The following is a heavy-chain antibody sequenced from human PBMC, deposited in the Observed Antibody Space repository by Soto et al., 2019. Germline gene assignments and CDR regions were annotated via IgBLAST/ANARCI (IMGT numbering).Heavy chain of an antibody. Sequence: PSETLSLTCTVSGASISSGDYFWSWIRQSPGKGLQWIGYIYDSGSTNYNPSLKSRVTMSVDTSKNQFSLKLSSVTAADTAVYYCARGSSGWYAGVDYWGQGTLVTVSS. CDR2: IYDSGST. CDR3: ARGSSGWYAGVDY. D-gene: IGHD6-19*01. V-gene: IGHV4-61*08. J-gene: IGHJ4*02. CDR1: GASISSGDYF.